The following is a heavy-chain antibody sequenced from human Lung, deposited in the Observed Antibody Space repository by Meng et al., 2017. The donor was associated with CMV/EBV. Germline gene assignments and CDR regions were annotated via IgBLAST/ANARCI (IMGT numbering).Heavy chain of an antibody. D-gene: IGHD5-18*01. J-gene: IGHJ6*02. V-gene: IGHV3-21*06. CDR3: ARELGGYSHGNNSGSHQYGMEV. CDR2: ISSTSYTYV. Sequence: GESLKISCAASGFSFSSYSMNWVRQAPGKGLEWVSSISSTSYTYVYYADSVRGRFTISRDNAKNSLYVQMSSLRAEDTAVYYCARELGGYSHGNNSGSHQYGMEVWCHGTXVTVSS. CDR1: GFSFSSYS.